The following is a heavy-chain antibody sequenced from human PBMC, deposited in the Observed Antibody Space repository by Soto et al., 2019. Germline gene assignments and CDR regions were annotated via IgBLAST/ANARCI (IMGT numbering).Heavy chain of an antibody. D-gene: IGHD2-2*02. Sequence: ASVKVSCKASGGTVSSYAISWVRQAPGQGLEWMGWISAYNGNTNYAQKLQGRVTMTTDTSTSTAYMELRSLRSDDTAVYYCARDLLFATYDLPVRYPDAFDIWGQGTMVTVSS. J-gene: IGHJ3*02. CDR1: GGTVSSYA. CDR2: ISAYNGNT. V-gene: IGHV1-18*01. CDR3: ARDLLFATYDLPVRYPDAFDI.